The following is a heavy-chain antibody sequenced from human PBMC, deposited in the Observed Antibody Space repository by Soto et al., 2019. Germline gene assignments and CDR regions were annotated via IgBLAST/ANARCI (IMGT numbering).Heavy chain of an antibody. D-gene: IGHD2-15*01. CDR3: ARDLLLKGIVVVVAATFDP. Sequence: QVQLVQSGAEVKKPGASVKVSCKASGYTFTSYGISWVRQAPGQGLEWMGWISAYNGNTNYAQKLQGRVTMTTDTSTSPAYMELRSLRSDDTAVYYCARDLLLKGIVVVVAATFDPWGQGTLVTVSS. CDR2: ISAYNGNT. J-gene: IGHJ5*02. V-gene: IGHV1-18*01. CDR1: GYTFTSYG.